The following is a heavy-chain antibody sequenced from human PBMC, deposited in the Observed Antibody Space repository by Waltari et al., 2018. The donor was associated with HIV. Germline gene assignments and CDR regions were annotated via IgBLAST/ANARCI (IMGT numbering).Heavy chain of an antibody. CDR2: VYYRVST. CDR3: ARVVYWYFDL. CDR1: GDSLDSSSYY. J-gene: IGHJ2*01. Sequence: QVQLQESGPGLVKPSQTVSLTCTVSGDSLDSSSYYWAWIRQHPEKGLEWIAFVYYRVSTFSNPSFKSRATVSVDTSENQFSLKLTSMTDADTAVYYCARVVYWYFDLWGRGTLVTVSS. V-gene: IGHV4-31*03.